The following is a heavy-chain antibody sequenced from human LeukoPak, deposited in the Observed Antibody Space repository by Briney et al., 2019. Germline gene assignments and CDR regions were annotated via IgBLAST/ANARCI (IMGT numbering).Heavy chain of an antibody. D-gene: IGHD1-26*01. Sequence: ASVKVSCKASGYSFTNDGISWVRQAPGQGLEWMGWISAYNGNTNYAQKLQGRVTMTTDTSTSTAYMELRSLRSDDTVVYYCARVAEGVHSGSYLGYWAQGTLVTVSS. CDR3: ARVAEGVHSGSYLGY. CDR1: GYSFTNDG. CDR2: ISAYNGNT. V-gene: IGHV1-18*01. J-gene: IGHJ4*02.